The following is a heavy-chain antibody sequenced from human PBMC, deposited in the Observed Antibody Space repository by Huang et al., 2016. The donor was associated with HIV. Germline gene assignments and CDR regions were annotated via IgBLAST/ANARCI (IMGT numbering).Heavy chain of an antibody. V-gene: IGHV4-39*02. CDR3: AREVRSVDTDRPDGYYYRGLDV. D-gene: IGHD2-2*03. Sequence: QLRESGPGLVTPSETLSLTCSAPGTPLTSSTFYWGWFRQPPGRGLDWIGSVYFLGNRTSTPTLKSRVPISIDTANTQYSMRLTSVTAADTAVYFCAREVRSVDTDRPDGYYYRGLDVWGQGTTVIVSS. CDR2: VYFLGNR. J-gene: IGHJ6*02. CDR1: GTPLTSSTFY.